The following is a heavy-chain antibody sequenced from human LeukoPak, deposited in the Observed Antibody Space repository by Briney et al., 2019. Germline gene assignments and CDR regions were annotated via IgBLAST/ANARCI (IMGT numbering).Heavy chain of an antibody. V-gene: IGHV3-15*01. CDR1: GFTFSNAW. D-gene: IGHD1-20*01. Sequence: PGGSLRLSCAASGFTFSNAWMSWVRQAPGKGLEWVGRIKSKTDGGTTDYAAPVKGRFTISRDDSKNTLYLQMNSLKTEDTAVYYCTTGYNWNHAAFDIWGQGTMVTVSS. CDR2: IKSKTDGGTT. J-gene: IGHJ3*02. CDR3: TTGYNWNHAAFDI.